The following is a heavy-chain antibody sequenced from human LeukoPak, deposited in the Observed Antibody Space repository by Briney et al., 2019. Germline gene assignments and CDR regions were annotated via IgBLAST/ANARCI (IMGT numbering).Heavy chain of an antibody. V-gene: IGHV3-48*03. J-gene: IGHJ4*02. CDR3: AREDSSGWYRY. CDR1: GFTFSSYE. Sequence: GGSLRLSCAASGFTFSSYEMNWVRQAPGKGLEWVSYITSSGSTIYYADSVKGRFTISRDNAKNPLYLQMNSLRAEDTAVYYCAREDSSGWYRYWGQGTLVTVSS. D-gene: IGHD6-19*01. CDR2: ITSSGSTI.